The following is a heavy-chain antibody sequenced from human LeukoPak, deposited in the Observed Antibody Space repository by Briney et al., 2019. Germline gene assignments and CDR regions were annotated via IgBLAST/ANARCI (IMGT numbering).Heavy chain of an antibody. J-gene: IGHJ4*02. CDR2: ISGSGRST. CDR1: GFTFSSCD. Sequence: PGGSLRLSCAASGFTFSSCDMSWVRQAPGKGLEWVSAISGSGRSTYYADSVKGRFTISRDNSKNTLYLQMNSLRAEDTAVYYCAKDLGEGSHYYYFDYWGQGTLVTVSS. CDR3: AKDLGEGSHYYYFDY. D-gene: IGHD3-16*01. V-gene: IGHV3-23*01.